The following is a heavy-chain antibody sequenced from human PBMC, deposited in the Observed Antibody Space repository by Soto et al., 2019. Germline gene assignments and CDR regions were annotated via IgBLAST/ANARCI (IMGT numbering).Heavy chain of an antibody. V-gene: IGHV3-30*18. Sequence: QVHLVESGGGVVQPGRSLRLSCAASGFTFRSYGMHWVRQAPGKGLDWVAIISYDGSNKDYADSVKGRFTISRDNSKYTLYLEMNSLRADDTAVYYCAKALCRSPSCYPYRCHLDVWGKGTTVTVSS. D-gene: IGHD2-2*01. CDR3: AKALCRSPSCYPYRCHLDV. J-gene: IGHJ6*04. CDR2: ISYDGSNK. CDR1: GFTFRSYG.